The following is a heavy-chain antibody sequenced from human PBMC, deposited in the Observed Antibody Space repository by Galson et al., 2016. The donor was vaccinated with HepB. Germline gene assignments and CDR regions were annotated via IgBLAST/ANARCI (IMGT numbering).Heavy chain of an antibody. J-gene: IGHJ4*02. V-gene: IGHV3-21*01. CDR3: ARGGGSASF. CDR2: LSGSRGYI. CDR1: GFTFSSYT. Sequence: SLRLSCAASGFTFSSYTMTWFRQAPGRGLEWVASLSGSRGYIYYADSVKGRFTISSDNTKNSLSLQMNSLRVDDTAVYYCARGGGSASFWGQGTLVLVS. D-gene: IGHD3-10*01.